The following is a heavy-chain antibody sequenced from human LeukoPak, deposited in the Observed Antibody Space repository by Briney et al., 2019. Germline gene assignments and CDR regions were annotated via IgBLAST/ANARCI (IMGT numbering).Heavy chain of an antibody. CDR2: IKQDGSEK. D-gene: IGHD5-18*01. V-gene: IGHV3-7*01. Sequence: PSETLSLTCTVSGGSISSSSYYWGWIRQPPGKGLEWVANIKQDGSEKYYVDSVKGRFTISRDNAKNSLYLQMNSLRAEDTAVYYCARDNGYSYGLEFDYWGQGTLVTVSS. CDR1: GGSISSSSYY. J-gene: IGHJ4*02. CDR3: ARDNGYSYGLEFDY.